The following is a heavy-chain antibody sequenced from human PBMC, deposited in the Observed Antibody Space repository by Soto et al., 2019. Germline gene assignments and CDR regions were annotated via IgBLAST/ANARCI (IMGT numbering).Heavy chain of an antibody. CDR2: ISGDGAVT. D-gene: IGHD2-15*01. CDR3: AKIITSAATGF. Sequence: GGSLRLSCAPSGFTFTTYAMTWVRQAPGKGLEWVSSISGDGAVTFYADSVKGRFTISRDNSKNRLYLQMNNLRAGDTALYYCAKIITSAATGFWGQGTLVTVSS. J-gene: IGHJ4*02. CDR1: GFTFTTYA. V-gene: IGHV3-23*01.